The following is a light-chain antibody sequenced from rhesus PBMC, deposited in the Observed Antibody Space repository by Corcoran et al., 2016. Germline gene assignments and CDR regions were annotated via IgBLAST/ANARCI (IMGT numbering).Light chain of an antibody. CDR3: YSYTTSTTYV. CDR2: DVS. CDR1: NCDVGGYKY. J-gene: IGLJ6*01. Sequence: QSAQTQPPSVSGSPGQSVTNSCTGTNCDVGGYKYVSWYQQHPGKAPKLMIYDVSKPPSGVCDRFSGSKSGNTASLTISGLQAEDEANYYCYSYTTSTTYVFGSGTKLTVL. V-gene: IGLV2S7*01.